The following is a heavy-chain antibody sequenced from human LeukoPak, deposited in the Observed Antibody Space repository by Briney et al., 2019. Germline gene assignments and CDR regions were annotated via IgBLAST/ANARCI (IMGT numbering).Heavy chain of an antibody. J-gene: IGHJ4*02. CDR1: GFTFSDYY. CDR3: AKNEGSTWPNYFDS. V-gene: IGHV3-11*04. D-gene: IGHD6-13*01. CDR2: ISSSGYTI. Sequence: GGSLRLSCAASGFTFSDYYMSWIHQAPGKGLEWVSYISSSGYTIYYADSVKGRFTISRDNSKNTLYLQMNSLRPEDTAVYYCAKNEGSTWPNYFDSWGQGTLVTVSS.